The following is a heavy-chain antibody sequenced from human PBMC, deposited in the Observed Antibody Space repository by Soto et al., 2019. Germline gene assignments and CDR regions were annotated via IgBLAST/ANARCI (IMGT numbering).Heavy chain of an antibody. Sequence: GGSLRLSCAASGFSFGDYVMEWVSSISPTSAYIFYADSVKGRFTISRDNSKNTLYLQMNSLRAEDTAVYYCNQVVPMIVVPNNWFDPWGQGTLVTVSS. V-gene: IGHV3-23*01. D-gene: IGHD3-22*01. J-gene: IGHJ5*02. CDR2: ISPTSAYI. CDR1: GFSFGDYV. CDR3: NQVVPMIVVPNNWFDP.